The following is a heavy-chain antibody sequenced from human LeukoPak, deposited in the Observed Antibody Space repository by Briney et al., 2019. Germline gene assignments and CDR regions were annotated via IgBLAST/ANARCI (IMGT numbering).Heavy chain of an antibody. J-gene: IGHJ4*02. V-gene: IGHV3-30-3*01. CDR2: ISYDGSNK. D-gene: IGHD1-26*01. CDR1: GFTFSSYA. CDR3: ARFHSSWLGATSYFDY. Sequence: PGGSLRLSCTASGFTFSSYAMHWVRQAPGKGLEWVAVISYDGSNKYYADSVKGRFTISRGNSKNTLYLQMNSLRAEDTAVYYCARFHSSWLGATSYFDYWGQGTLVTVSS.